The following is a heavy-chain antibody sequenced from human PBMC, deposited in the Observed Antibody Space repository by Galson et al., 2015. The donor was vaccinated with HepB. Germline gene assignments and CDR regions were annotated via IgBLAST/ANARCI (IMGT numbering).Heavy chain of an antibody. CDR2: ISSSSSYI. Sequence: SLRLSCAASGFTFSSYSMNWVRQAPGKGLEWVSSISSSSSYIYYADSVKGRFTISRDNAKNSLYLQMNSLRAEDTAVYYCARYSSRLYYYGMDVWGQGTTVTVSS. V-gene: IGHV3-21*01. CDR1: GFTFSSYS. D-gene: IGHD6-13*01. CDR3: ARYSSRLYYYGMDV. J-gene: IGHJ6*02.